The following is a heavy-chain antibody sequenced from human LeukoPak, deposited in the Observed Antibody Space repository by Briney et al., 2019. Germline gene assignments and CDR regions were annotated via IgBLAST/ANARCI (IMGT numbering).Heavy chain of an antibody. CDR3: ARARWYIYSSFDY. CDR1: GYTFTGYY. CDR2: INPNSGGT. V-gene: IGHV1-2*02. D-gene: IGHD4-23*01. J-gene: IGHJ4*02. Sequence: ASVKVSCKASGYTFTGYYMHWVRQAPGQGLEWMGWINPNSGGTNYAQKFQGRVTMTRDMSTSTVYMELSSLRPEDTAVYYCARARWYIYSSFDYWGQGTLVTVSS.